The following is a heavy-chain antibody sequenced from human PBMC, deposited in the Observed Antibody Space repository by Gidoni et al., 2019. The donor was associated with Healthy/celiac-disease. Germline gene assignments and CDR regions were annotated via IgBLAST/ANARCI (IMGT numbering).Heavy chain of an antibody. J-gene: IGHJ6*02. CDR2: IYYSGST. CDR3: ASGVVGYYYGMDV. V-gene: IGHV4-39*01. D-gene: IGHD3-10*01. Sequence: QLQLQESGPGLVKPSETLSLTCTVSGGSISSSSYYWGWIRQPPGKGLEWIGSIYYSGSTYYNPSLKSRVTISVDTSKNQFSLKLSSVTAADTAVYYCASGVVGYYYGMDVWGQGTTVTVSS. CDR1: GGSISSSSYY.